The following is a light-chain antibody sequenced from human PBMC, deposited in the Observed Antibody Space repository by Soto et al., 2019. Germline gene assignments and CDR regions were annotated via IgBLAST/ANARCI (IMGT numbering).Light chain of an antibody. J-gene: IGKJ5*01. V-gene: IGKV3-20*01. CDR1: QSVSSSY. CDR2: GAS. CDR3: QQYGGSPRIT. Sequence: EIVLTHSTGTLSLSPCEGATLSCRAGQSVSSSYLAWYQQKPGQPPRLLIYGASSRATGIPDRFSGSGSATDFTLIINRLEPEDVAIYYCQQYGGSPRITFGQGTRLEIK.